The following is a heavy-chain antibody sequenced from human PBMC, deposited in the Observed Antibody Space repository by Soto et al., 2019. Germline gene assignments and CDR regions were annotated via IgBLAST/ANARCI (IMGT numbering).Heavy chain of an antibody. V-gene: IGHV1-69*13. D-gene: IGHD3-3*01. CDR2: IIPIFGTA. Sequence: GASVKVSCKASGGTFSSYAISWVRQAPGQGLEWMGGIIPIFGTANYAQKFQGRVTITADESTSTAYMELSSLRSEDTAVYYCASAVARFLEWSAYYFDYWGQGTLVTVSS. CDR3: ASAVARFLEWSAYYFDY. CDR1: GGTFSSYA. J-gene: IGHJ4*02.